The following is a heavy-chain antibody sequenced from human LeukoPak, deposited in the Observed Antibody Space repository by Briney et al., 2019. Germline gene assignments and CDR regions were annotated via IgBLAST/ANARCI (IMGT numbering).Heavy chain of an antibody. J-gene: IGHJ4*02. D-gene: IGHD3-22*01. CDR3: AREPTYYYDSSGYYNLIFDY. CDR2: IIPILGIA. Sequence: APVKVSCKASGGTFSSYAISWVRQAPGQGLEWMGRIIPILGIANYAQKFQGRVTITADKSTSTAYMELSSLRSEDTAVYYCAREPTYYYDSSGYYNLIFDYWGQGTLVTVSS. V-gene: IGHV1-69*04. CDR1: GGTFSSYA.